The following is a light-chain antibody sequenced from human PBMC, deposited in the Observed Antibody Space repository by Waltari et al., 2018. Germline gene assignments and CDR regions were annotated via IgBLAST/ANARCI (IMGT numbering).Light chain of an antibody. CDR1: QSVLYSSNNKNY. V-gene: IGKV4-1*01. CDR3: QQYYSTLRT. CDR2: WAS. J-gene: IGKJ1*01. Sequence: DIVMNQSPDSLAVSLGERATINCKSSQSVLYSSNNKNYLAWYQQKPGQPPKLLIYWASTRESGVPDRFSGSGSGTDFTLTISSLQAEDVAVYYCQQYYSTLRTFGQGTKVEIK.